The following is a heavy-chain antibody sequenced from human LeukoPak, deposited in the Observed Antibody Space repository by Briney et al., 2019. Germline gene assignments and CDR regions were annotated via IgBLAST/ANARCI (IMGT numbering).Heavy chain of an antibody. D-gene: IGHD2-2*01. Sequence: PGGSLRLSCAASGFTFSSYSMNWVRQAPGKGLEWVSYISSSSSTIYYADSVKGRFTISRDNAKNSLYLQMNSLRAEDTAVYYCTTGGIVVVPAFRPWGQGTLVTVSS. J-gene: IGHJ5*02. CDR3: TTGGIVVVPAFRP. CDR2: ISSSSSTI. CDR1: GFTFSSYS. V-gene: IGHV3-48*01.